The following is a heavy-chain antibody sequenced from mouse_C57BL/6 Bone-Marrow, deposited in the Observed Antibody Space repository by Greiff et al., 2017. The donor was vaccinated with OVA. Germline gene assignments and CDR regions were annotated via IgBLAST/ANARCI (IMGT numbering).Heavy chain of an antibody. CDR2: IYPGSGNT. Sequence: QVQLKQSGAELVRPGASVKLSCKASGYTFTDYYINWVKQRPGQGLEWIARIYPGSGNTYYNEKFKGKATLTAEKSSSTAYMQLSSLTSEDSAVYFCARSGGSWFAYWGQGTLVTVSA. V-gene: IGHV1-76*01. J-gene: IGHJ3*01. CDR1: GYTFTDYY. CDR3: ARSGGSWFAY. D-gene: IGHD3-1*01.